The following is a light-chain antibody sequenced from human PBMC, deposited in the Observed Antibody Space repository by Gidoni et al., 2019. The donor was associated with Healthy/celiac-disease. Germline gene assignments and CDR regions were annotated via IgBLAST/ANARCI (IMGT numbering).Light chain of an antibody. CDR1: SSNIGSNT. V-gene: IGLV1-44*01. J-gene: IGLJ2*01. CDR3: AAWDDSLNVV. CDR2: SNN. Sequence: SVLTQPPSASGTTGQRVTISCSGSSSNIGSNTVNWYQQLPGTAPKLLIYSNNQRPSGVPDRFSGSKAGTSASRASSGLQSEDEADYYCAAWDDSLNVVFGGGTKLTVL.